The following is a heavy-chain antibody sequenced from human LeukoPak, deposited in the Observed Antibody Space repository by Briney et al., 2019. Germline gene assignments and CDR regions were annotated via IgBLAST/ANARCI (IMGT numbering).Heavy chain of an antibody. V-gene: IGHV3-21*01. CDR3: ARDPPFIIGTTFFDY. D-gene: IGHD1-20*01. J-gene: IGHJ4*02. CDR1: ALTFSIYS. Sequence: PGGSLRLSCAASALTFSIYSMNWVRQAPGKGLEWVSSISTSSTYIYYADSVKGRFTISRDNAKNSLYLQMNILRAEDTAVYYCARDPPFIIGTTFFDYWGQGTLVTVSS. CDR2: ISTSSTYI.